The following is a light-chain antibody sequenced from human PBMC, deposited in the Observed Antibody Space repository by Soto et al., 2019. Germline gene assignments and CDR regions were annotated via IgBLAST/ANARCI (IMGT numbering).Light chain of an antibody. V-gene: IGKV3-15*01. Sequence: IVMTQSPAPLSVSPGERATLSFRASQSVSSSLAWYQQKPGQSPRLLIFGASTRATGIPARFSGSGSGTEFTLTISSLQSEDFAVYYCQQCNNWAITFGQGTRLENK. J-gene: IGKJ5*01. CDR3: QQCNNWAIT. CDR2: GAS. CDR1: QSVSSS.